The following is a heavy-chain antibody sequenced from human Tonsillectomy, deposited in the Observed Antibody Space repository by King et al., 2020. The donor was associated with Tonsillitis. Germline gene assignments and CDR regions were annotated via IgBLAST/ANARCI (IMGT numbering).Heavy chain of an antibody. D-gene: IGHD6-13*01. J-gene: IGHJ3*02. CDR3: ATYEEIAAAGTDAFDI. CDR2: ISYDGSNK. CDR1: GFTFSSYG. Sequence: VQLVESGGGVVQPGRSLRLSCAASGFTFSSYGMHWVRQAPGKGLEWVAVISYDGSNKYYADSVKGRFTISRDNSKNTLCLQMNSLRAEDTAVYYCATYEEIAAAGTDAFDIWGQGTMVTVSS. V-gene: IGHV3-33*05.